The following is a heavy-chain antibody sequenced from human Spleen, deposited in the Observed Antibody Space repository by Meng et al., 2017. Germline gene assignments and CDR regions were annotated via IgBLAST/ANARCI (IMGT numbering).Heavy chain of an antibody. J-gene: IGHJ6*02. D-gene: IGHD1-26*01. CDR2: INPNSGGT. Sequence: ASVKVSCKASGYTFTDYSIHWVRQAPGQGLEWLGRINPNSGGTDSAQKFQGRVTMTRDTSISTAYMELSRLRSDDTAVYYCARDKGARHYYYYYGMDVWGQGTTVTVSS. CDR3: ARDKGARHYYYYYGMDV. V-gene: IGHV1-2*06. CDR1: GYTFTDYS.